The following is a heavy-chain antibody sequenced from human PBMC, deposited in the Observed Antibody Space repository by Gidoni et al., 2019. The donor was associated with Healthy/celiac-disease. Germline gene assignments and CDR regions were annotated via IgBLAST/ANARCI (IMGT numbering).Heavy chain of an antibody. CDR2: ISGSGGST. J-gene: IGHJ4*02. Sequence: EVQLLASGGRFVQPGGSLRLSCADSGYTFSSYAMSWVRQAPGKGLEWVSAISGSGGSTYYADSVKGRFTISRDNAKNTLYLQMNSLRAEDTAVYYCAKDYLGIPEYYFDYWGQGTLVTVSS. V-gene: IGHV3-23*01. CDR3: AKDYLGIPEYYFDY. D-gene: IGHD7-27*01. CDR1: GYTFSSYA.